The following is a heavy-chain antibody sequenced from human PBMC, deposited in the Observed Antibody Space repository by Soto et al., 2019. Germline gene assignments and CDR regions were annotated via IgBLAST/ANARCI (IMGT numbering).Heavy chain of an antibody. J-gene: IGHJ4*02. V-gene: IGHV1-69*02. D-gene: IGHD5-12*01. Sequence: ASVKVSCKASGGTFSSYTISWVRQAPGQGLEWMGRIIPILGIANYAQKFQGRVTITADKSTSTAYMELSSLRSEDTAVYYCAVYSDKVATNDYWGQGTLVTVSS. CDR3: AVYSDKVATNDY. CDR1: GGTFSSYT. CDR2: IIPILGIA.